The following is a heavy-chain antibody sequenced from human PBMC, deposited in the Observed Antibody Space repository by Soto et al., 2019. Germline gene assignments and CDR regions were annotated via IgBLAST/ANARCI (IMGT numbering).Heavy chain of an antibody. Sequence: ASVKVSCKVSGYTLTELSMHWVRQAPGKGLEWMGGFDPEDGETIYAQKFQGRVTMTEDTSTDTAYMELSSLRSEDTAVYYCATDLGVAARQGLYDYWGQGTLVTVSS. CDR3: ATDLGVAARQGLYDY. J-gene: IGHJ4*02. D-gene: IGHD6-6*01. CDR2: FDPEDGET. V-gene: IGHV1-24*01. CDR1: GYTLTELS.